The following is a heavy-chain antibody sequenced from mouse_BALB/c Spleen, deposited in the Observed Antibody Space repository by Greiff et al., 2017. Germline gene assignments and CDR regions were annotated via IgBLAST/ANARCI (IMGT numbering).Heavy chain of an antibody. CDR3: ARSEGGYSWFAY. D-gene: IGHD3-1*01. J-gene: IGHJ3*01. V-gene: IGHV1-54*01. CDR2: INPGSGGT. Sequence: VQLQQSGAELVRPGTSVKVSCKASGYAFTNYLIEWVKQRPGQGLEWIGVINPGSGGTNYNEKFKGKATLTADKSSSTAYMQLSSLTSDDSAVYFGARSEGGYSWFAYWGQGTLVTVSA. CDR1: GYAFTNYL.